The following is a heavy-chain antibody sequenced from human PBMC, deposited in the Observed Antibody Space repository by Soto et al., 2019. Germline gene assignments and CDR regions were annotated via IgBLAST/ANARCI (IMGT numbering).Heavy chain of an antibody. CDR1: GGSISSYY. J-gene: IGHJ4*02. D-gene: IGHD5-12*01. V-gene: IGHV4-59*01. Sequence: SETLSLTCTVSGGSISSYYWSWIRQPPGKGLEWIGYIYYSGSTNYNPSLKSRVTISVDTSKNQFSLKLGSVTAADTAVYYCARDSGYRYYFDYWGQGTLVTVSS. CDR3: ARDSGYRYYFDY. CDR2: IYYSGST.